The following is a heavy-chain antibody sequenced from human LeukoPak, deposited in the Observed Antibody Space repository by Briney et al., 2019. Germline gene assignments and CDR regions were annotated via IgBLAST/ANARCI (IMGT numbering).Heavy chain of an antibody. J-gene: IGHJ6*02. CDR2: IREERGQE. V-gene: IGHV3-7*01. Sequence: GGSLRLSCVASGLTVSNHWMSWVRQAPGKGLEWVANIREERGQEYYVDPVKGRFTISRDNSKNTLYLQMNSLRAEDTAVYYCARDRCSSTSCSQLPPDIPGMDVWGQGTTVTVSS. CDR1: GLTVSNHW. D-gene: IGHD2-2*01. CDR3: ARDRCSSTSCSQLPPDIPGMDV.